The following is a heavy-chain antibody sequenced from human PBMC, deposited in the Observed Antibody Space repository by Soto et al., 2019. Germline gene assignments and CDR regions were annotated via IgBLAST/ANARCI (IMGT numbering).Heavy chain of an antibody. D-gene: IGHD2-21*02. CDR1: GGSFSGYY. CDR2: INHSGST. Sequence: QVQLQQWGAGLLKPSETLSLTCAVYGGSFSGYYWSWIRQPPGKGLEWIGEINHSGSTNYNPSLKSRVTISVDTSKNHFSLKLSSVTAADTAVYYCARTSRTATGHNWFDPWGQGTLVTVSS. CDR3: ARTSRTATGHNWFDP. V-gene: IGHV4-34*01. J-gene: IGHJ5*02.